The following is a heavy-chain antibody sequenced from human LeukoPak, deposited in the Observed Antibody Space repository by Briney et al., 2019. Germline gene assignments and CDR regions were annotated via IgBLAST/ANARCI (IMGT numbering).Heavy chain of an antibody. CDR1: GGTFSSYA. CDR2: IIPIFGTA. V-gene: IGHV1-69*13. J-gene: IGHJ4*02. CDR3: ARYCSSTSCPISD. Sequence: VASVKVSCKASGGTFSSYAISWVRQAPGQGLEWMGGIIPIFGTANYVQKFQGRVTITADESTSTAYMELSSLRSEDTAVYYCARYCSSTSCPISDWGQGTLVTVSS. D-gene: IGHD2-2*01.